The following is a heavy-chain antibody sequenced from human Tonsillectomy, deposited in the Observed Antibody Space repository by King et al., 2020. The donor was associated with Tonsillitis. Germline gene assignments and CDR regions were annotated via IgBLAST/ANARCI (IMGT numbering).Heavy chain of an antibody. D-gene: IGHD2-15*01. V-gene: IGHV3-23*04. CDR2: ISDSGGST. Sequence: VQLVESGGDLVQRGGSLRLSCAASGFTFSSYAMSWVRQAPGKGLEWVSVISDSGGSTYYADSVKGRFTISRDNSKNTLYLQMDSLRAEDTAVYYCAKSSDIDVMVAAPDYWGQGTLVTVSS. CDR3: AKSSDIDVMVAAPDY. CDR1: GFTFSSYA. J-gene: IGHJ4*02.